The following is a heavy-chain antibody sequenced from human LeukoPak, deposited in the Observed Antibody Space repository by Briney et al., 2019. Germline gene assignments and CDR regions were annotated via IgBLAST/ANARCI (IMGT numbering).Heavy chain of an antibody. CDR1: GYIFTSHY. CDR2: IIPSSGST. CDR3: ARKDRFEAFDI. J-gene: IGHJ3*02. V-gene: IGHV1-46*01. Sequence: ASVKVSCKASGYIFTSHYIHWMRQAPGQGLEWMGIIIPSSGSTSSAQKFQGRVTMTRDTSTSTVSMELSSLRSEDTALYYCARKDRFEAFDIWGLGTMLIVSS.